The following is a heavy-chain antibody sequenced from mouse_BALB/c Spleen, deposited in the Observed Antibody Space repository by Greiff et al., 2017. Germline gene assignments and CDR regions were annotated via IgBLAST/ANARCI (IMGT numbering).Heavy chain of an antibody. J-gene: IGHJ1*01. D-gene: IGHD1-1*01. CDR1: GFTFSSFG. CDR3: ARGDYGYWYFDV. V-gene: IGHV5-17*02. CDR2: ISSGSSTI. Sequence: DVQLQESGGGLVQPGGSRKLSCAASGFTFSSFGMHWVRQAPEKGLEWVAYISSGSSTIYYADTVKGRFTISRDNPKNTLFLQMTSLRSEDTAMYYCARGDYGYWYFDVWGAGTTVTVSS.